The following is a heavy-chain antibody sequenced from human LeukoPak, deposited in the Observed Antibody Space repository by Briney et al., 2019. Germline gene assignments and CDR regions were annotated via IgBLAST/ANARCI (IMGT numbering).Heavy chain of an antibody. CDR1: GFTFSSYS. V-gene: IGHV3-30*02. J-gene: IGHJ5*02. D-gene: IGHD3-22*01. CDR3: AKDQSHHDSSGSLYDP. Sequence: GGSLRLSCAASGFTFSSYSMNWVRQAPGKGLEWVAFIRNDASDKYYADSVKGRFTISRDNSENTLYLQMNSLRVEDTAVYYCAKDQSHHDSSGSLYDPWGQGSLVTVSS. CDR2: IRNDASDK.